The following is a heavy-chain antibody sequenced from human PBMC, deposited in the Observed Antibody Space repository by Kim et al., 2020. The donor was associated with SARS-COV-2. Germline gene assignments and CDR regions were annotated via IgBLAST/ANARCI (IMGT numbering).Heavy chain of an antibody. CDR2: IYYSGST. J-gene: IGHJ4*02. CDR3: AREYYYDSSGYYPFDY. D-gene: IGHD3-22*01. V-gene: IGHV4-59*01. CDR1: GGSISSYY. Sequence: SETLSLTCTVSGGSISSYYWSWIRQPPGKGLEWIGYIYYSGSTNYNPSLKSRVTISVDTSKNQFSLKLSSVTAADTAVYYCAREYYYDSSGYYPFDYWGQGTLVTVSS.